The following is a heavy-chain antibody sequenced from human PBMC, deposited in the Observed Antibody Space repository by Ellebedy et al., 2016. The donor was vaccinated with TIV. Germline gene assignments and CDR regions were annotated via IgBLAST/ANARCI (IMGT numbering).Heavy chain of an antibody. V-gene: IGHV4-59*01. CDR3: ARAHYGDYGLYYYYGMDV. J-gene: IGHJ6*02. CDR1: GGSISSYY. CDR2: IYYSGST. D-gene: IGHD4-17*01. Sequence: MPSETLSLTCTVSGGSISSYYWSWIRQPPGKGLEWIGYIYYSGSTNYNPSLKSRVTISVDTSKNQFSLKLSPVTAADTAVYYCARAHYGDYGLYYYYGMDVWGQGTTVTVSS.